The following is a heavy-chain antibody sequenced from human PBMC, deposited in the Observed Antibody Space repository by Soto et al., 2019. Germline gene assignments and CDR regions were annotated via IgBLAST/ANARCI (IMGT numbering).Heavy chain of an antibody. J-gene: IGHJ4*02. CDR1: GGSISSGDYY. CDR3: ASAQGSGFLVS. CDR2: IYYSGST. Sequence: QVQLQESGPGLVKPSQTLSLTCTVSGGSISSGDYYWSWIRQPPGKGLEWIGYIYYSGSTYYNPSRKRRVTISVDTSKNQFSLKLSSVTAAETAVYYCASAQGSGFLVSWGQGTLVTVSS. D-gene: IGHD3-10*01. V-gene: IGHV4-30-4*01.